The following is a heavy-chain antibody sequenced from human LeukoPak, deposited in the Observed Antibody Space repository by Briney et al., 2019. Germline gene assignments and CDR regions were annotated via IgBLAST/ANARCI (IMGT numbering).Heavy chain of an antibody. J-gene: IGHJ4*02. Sequence: PGGSLRLSCAASGFTFSSYSMNWVRQAPGKGLEWVSSISSSSSYIYYADSVKGRFTISRDNAKNSLYLQMNSLRAEDTAVYYCASDLSSSTSCYYYWGQGTLVTVSS. D-gene: IGHD2-2*01. V-gene: IGHV3-21*01. CDR1: GFTFSSYS. CDR3: ASDLSSSTSCYYY. CDR2: ISSSSSYI.